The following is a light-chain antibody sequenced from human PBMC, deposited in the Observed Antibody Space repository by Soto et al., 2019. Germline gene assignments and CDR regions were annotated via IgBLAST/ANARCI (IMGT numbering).Light chain of an antibody. CDR1: SSDVGGYNY. J-gene: IGLJ2*01. CDR2: EVS. Sequence: QSALTQPASVSGSPGQSIPISCTGTSSDVGGYNYVSWYQQHPGKAPKLMIYEVSNRPSGVSNRFSGSKSGNTASLTISGLPAEDEADYYCSSYTSSATPVVFGGGTKLTVL. CDR3: SSYTSSATPVV. V-gene: IGLV2-14*01.